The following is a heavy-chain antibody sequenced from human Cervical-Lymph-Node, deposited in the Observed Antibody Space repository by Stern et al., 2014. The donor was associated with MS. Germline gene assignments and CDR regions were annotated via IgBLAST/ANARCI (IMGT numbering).Heavy chain of an antibody. Sequence: QVQLVQSGAEVKMPGASVKVSCKASGYTFTTYAMHWVRQAPGQRLEWMAWFNAVTDNIKYSQKFQGRVIITRDTSASTVYMELSSLRSEDTAVYYCARPLQPGAIGYGMDVWGQGTTVTVSS. CDR3: ARPLQPGAIGYGMDV. J-gene: IGHJ6*02. V-gene: IGHV1-3*01. CDR2: FNAVTDNI. CDR1: GYTFTTYA. D-gene: IGHD2-2*01.